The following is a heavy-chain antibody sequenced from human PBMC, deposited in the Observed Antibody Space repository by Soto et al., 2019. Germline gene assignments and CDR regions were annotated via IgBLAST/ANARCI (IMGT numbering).Heavy chain of an antibody. D-gene: IGHD4-17*01. CDR3: ARVYAVTTLGY. CDR2: MNPNSGNT. J-gene: IGHJ4*02. Sequence: ASVKVSCKASGYTFTSYEINWVRQATGQGLEYLGWMNPNSGNTNYAQKLQGRVTMTTDTSTSTAYMELRSLRSDDTAVYYCARVYAVTTLGYWGQGTLVTVSS. V-gene: IGHV1-18*01. CDR1: GYTFTSYE.